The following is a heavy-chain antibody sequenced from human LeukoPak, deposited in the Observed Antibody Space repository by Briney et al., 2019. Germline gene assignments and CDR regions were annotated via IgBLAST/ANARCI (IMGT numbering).Heavy chain of an antibody. CDR3: ARGYSNYDYYFDY. D-gene: IGHD4-11*01. Sequence: SETLSPTCAVYGGSFSGYYWSWIRQPPGKGLEWIGEINHSGSTNYNPSLKSRVTISVDTSKNQFSLKLSSVTAADTAVYYCARGYSNYDYYFDYWGQGTLVTVSS. CDR1: GGSFSGYY. J-gene: IGHJ4*02. CDR2: INHSGST. V-gene: IGHV4-34*01.